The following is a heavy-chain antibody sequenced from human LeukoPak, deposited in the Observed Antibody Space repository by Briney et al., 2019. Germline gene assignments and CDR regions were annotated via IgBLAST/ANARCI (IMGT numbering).Heavy chain of an antibody. CDR1: GYTFTGYY. CDR3: ATLYYDILTGSWFDP. V-gene: IGHV1-2*06. D-gene: IGHD3-9*01. J-gene: IGHJ5*02. CDR2: INPNSGGT. Sequence: ASVKVSCKASGYTFTGYYMHWVRQAPGQGLEWMGRINPNSGGTNYAQKFQGRVTMTRDTSISTAYMELSRLRSDDTAVYYCATLYYDILTGSWFDPWGRGTLVTVSS.